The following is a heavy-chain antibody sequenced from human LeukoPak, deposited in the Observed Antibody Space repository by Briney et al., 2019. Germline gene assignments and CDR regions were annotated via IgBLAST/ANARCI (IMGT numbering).Heavy chain of an antibody. CDR2: INPNSGGT. CDR3: ARDGQWLVRPYYYYYYMDV. CDR1: GYTFTSYD. Sequence: ASVKVSCKASGYTFTSYDINWVRQATGQGLEWMGWINPNSGGTNYAQKFQGRVTMTRDTSISTAYMELSRLRSDDTAVYYCARDGQWLVRPYYYYYYMDVWGKGTTVTVSS. D-gene: IGHD6-19*01. V-gene: IGHV1-2*02. J-gene: IGHJ6*03.